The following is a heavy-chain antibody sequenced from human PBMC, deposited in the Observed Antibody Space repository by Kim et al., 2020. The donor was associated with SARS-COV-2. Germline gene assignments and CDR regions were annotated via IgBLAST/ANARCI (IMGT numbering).Heavy chain of an antibody. CDR2: ISCDGTGK. D-gene: IGHD2-2*01. CDR3: ARAGLPAATYWLDP. Sequence: GGSLRLSCAASGFTFSSYAMHWVRQAPGKGLEWVAVISCDGTGKYYADSVKGRFTISSDNSKNTLYLQMNSLRAEDTALYYCARAGLPAATYWLDPWGQGILFTVSS. CDR1: GFTFSSYA. V-gene: IGHV3-30*04. J-gene: IGHJ5*02.